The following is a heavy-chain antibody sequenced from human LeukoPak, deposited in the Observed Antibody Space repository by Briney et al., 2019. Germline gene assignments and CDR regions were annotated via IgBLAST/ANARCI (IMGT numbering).Heavy chain of an antibody. J-gene: IGHJ4*02. CDR1: GFTFSTYS. CDR2: ISSGGRYI. V-gene: IGHV3-21*01. CDR3: ARCSGGSCYHSDDY. Sequence: GGSLRLSCAASGFTFSTYSMNWVRQAPGKGLEWVSSISSGGRYIYYADSAKGRFTISRDNAKNSLYLQMNSVRAEDTALYYCARCSGGSCYHSDDYWGQGTLVTAS. D-gene: IGHD2-15*01.